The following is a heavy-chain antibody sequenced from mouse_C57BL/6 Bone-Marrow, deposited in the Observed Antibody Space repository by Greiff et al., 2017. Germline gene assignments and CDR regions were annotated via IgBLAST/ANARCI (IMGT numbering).Heavy chain of an antibody. CDR2: ISDGGSYT. D-gene: IGHD2-5*01. J-gene: IGHJ3*01. CDR3: ARYYYSKGVFAY. Sequence: DVMLVEPGGGLVKPGGSLKLSCAASGFTFSSYAMSWVRQTPEKRLEWVATISDGGSYTYYPDNVKGRFTISRDNAKNNLYLQMSHLKSEDTAIYYCARYYYSKGVFAYWGQGTLVTVSA. V-gene: IGHV5-4*03. CDR1: GFTFSSYA.